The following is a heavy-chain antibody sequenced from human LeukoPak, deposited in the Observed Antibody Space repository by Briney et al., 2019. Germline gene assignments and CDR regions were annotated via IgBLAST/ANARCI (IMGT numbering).Heavy chain of an antibody. V-gene: IGHV3-11*03. CDR3: ARQGSRNYFDY. Sequence: GGSLRLSCAASGFTFSDCYMSWIRQAPGKGLEWVSYISSSSSYTNYADSVKGRFTISRDNAKNSLYLQMNSLRAEDTAVYYCARQGSRNYFDYWGQGTLVTVSS. CDR1: GFTFSDCY. D-gene: IGHD2-2*01. CDR2: ISSSSSYT. J-gene: IGHJ4*02.